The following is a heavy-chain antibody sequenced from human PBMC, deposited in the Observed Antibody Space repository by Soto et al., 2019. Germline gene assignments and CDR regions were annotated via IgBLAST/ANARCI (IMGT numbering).Heavy chain of an antibody. V-gene: IGHV4-59*01. CDR3: TGGRPSYYYYGMDV. D-gene: IGHD1-1*01. CDR1: GGSISSYY. J-gene: IGHJ6*02. CDR2: IYYSGST. Sequence: SETLSLTCTFSGGSISSYYWSLIRQPPGKGLEWIGYIYYSGSTNYNPSLKSRVTISVDTSKNQFSLKLSSVTAADTAVYYCTGGRPSYYYYGMDVWGQGTTVTVSS.